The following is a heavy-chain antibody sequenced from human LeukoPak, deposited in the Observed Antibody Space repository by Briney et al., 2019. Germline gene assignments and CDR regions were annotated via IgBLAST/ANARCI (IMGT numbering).Heavy chain of an antibody. CDR3: AREPAPLYYYDSRGSQRGY. J-gene: IGHJ4*02. V-gene: IGHV3-74*01. D-gene: IGHD3-22*01. CDR1: GFTFSSYW. Sequence: PGGSLRLSCAASGFTFSSYWMHWVRQAPGKGLVWVSRINSDGSSTSYADSVKGRFTISRDNAKNTLYLQMNSLRAEDTAVYYCAREPAPLYYYDSRGSQRGYWGQGTLVTVSS. CDR2: INSDGSST.